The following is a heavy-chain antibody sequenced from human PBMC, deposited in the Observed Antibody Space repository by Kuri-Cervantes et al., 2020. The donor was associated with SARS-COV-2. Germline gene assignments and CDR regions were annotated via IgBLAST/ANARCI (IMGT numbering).Heavy chain of an antibody. Sequence: GESLKISCAASGFTFAGFAMTWVRQAPGKGLEWVSSISSGGGSTFYADSVKGRFTISRDNSKNTLYLQMNSLRAEDTAVYYCAKVEGYSYGYYYYGMDVWGQGTTVTVSS. V-gene: IGHV3-23*01. J-gene: IGHJ6*02. CDR3: AKVEGYSYGYYYYGMDV. CDR2: ISSGGGST. CDR1: GFTFAGFA. D-gene: IGHD5-18*01.